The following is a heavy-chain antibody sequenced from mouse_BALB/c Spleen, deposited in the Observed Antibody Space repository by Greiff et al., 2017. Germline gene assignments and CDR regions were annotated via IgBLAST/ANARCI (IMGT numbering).Heavy chain of an antibody. Sequence: VQLQQSGPELVKPGASVRISCKASGYTFTSYYIHWVKQRPGQGLEWIGWIYPGNVNTKYNEKFKGKATLTADKSSSTAYMQLSSLTSEDSAVYFCARLDNWDLFDYWGQGTTLTVSS. CDR2: IYPGNVNT. CDR3: ARLDNWDLFDY. D-gene: IGHD4-1*01. V-gene: IGHV1S56*01. CDR1: GYTFTSYY. J-gene: IGHJ2*01.